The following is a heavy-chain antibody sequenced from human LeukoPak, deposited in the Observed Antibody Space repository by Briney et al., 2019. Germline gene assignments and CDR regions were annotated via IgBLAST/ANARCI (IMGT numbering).Heavy chain of an antibody. CDR3: ARGGIADY. J-gene: IGHJ4*02. D-gene: IGHD6-13*01. CDR2: INHSGST. V-gene: IGHV4-34*01. CDR1: GGSFSGYY. Sequence: SETLSLTCAVYGGSFSGYYWSWIRQPPGKGLEWIGEINHSGSTNYNPSLKSRVTISVDTSKNQFSLKLSSVTAADTAVYYCARGGIADYWGQGTLVTVSS.